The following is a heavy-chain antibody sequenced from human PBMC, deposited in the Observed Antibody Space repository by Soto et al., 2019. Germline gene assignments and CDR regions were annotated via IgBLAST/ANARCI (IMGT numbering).Heavy chain of an antibody. CDR3: ARDGVGKSIAARGPYYYGMDV. Sequence: PSETLSLTCTVSGGSISSGGYYWSWIRQHPGKGLEWIGYIYYSGSTYYNPSLKSRVTISVDTSKNQFSLKLSSVTAADTAVYYCARDGVGKSIAARGPYYYGMDVWGQGTTVTVSS. CDR2: IYYSGST. CDR1: GGSISSGGYY. D-gene: IGHD6-6*01. V-gene: IGHV4-31*03. J-gene: IGHJ6*02.